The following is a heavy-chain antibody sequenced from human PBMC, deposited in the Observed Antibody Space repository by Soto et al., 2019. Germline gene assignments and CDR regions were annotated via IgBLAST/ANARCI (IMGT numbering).Heavy chain of an antibody. CDR3: ARVGRVSNGGYLDY. D-gene: IGHD3-22*01. CDR2: IYYTGNT. CDR1: GGSISSGTFY. J-gene: IGHJ4*02. Sequence: SETLSLTCTVSGGSISSGTFYWSWFRQHPGKGLEWIGYIYYTGNTYYNPSLKSRLTISVDTSKNQFSLTLSSVTAADTAVYYCARVGRVSNGGYLDYWGQGTLVTVS. V-gene: IGHV4-31*03.